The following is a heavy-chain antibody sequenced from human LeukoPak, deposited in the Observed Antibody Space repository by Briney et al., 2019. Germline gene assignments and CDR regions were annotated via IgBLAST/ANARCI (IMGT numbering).Heavy chain of an antibody. J-gene: IGHJ4*02. V-gene: IGHV4-39*01. CDR1: GGSISSGSYY. CDR2: IYYSGST. Sequence: KSSETLSLTCTVSGGSISSGSYYWGWIRQPPGKGLEWIGSIYYSGSTYYNPSLKSRVTISVDTSKNQFSLKLSSVTAADTAVYYCARQQSGSGWNDYWGQGTLVTVSS. D-gene: IGHD6-19*01. CDR3: ARQQSGSGWNDY.